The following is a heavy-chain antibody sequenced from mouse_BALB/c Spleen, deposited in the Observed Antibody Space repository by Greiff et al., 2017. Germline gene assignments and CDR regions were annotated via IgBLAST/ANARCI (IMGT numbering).Heavy chain of an antibody. CDR3: ARLHYYGYNAMDY. V-gene: IGHV5-12-2*01. CDR2: ISNGGGST. D-gene: IGHD1-2*01. J-gene: IGHJ4*01. Sequence: EVKLMESGGGLVQPGGSLKLSCAASGFTFSSYTMSWVRQTPEKRLEWVAYISNGGGSTYYPDTVKGRFTISRDNAKNTLYLQMSSLKSEDTAMYYCARLHYYGYNAMDYWGQGTSVTVSS. CDR1: GFTFSSYT.